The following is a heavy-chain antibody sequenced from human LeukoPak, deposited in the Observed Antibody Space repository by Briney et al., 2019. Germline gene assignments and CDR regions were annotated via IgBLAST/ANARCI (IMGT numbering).Heavy chain of an antibody. V-gene: IGHV3-21*01. CDR2: ITTSSSYI. D-gene: IGHD5-24*01. CDR1: GFTFSKYS. J-gene: IGHJ4*02. CDR3: ARGGYGYNSFDY. Sequence: GGSLRLSCVASGFTFSKYSMAWVRQAPGKGLEWVSYITTSSSYIYYADSMQGRFTISRDNAKNSLYLQINNLRAEDTAVYFCARGGYGYNSFDYWGQGTLVTVSS.